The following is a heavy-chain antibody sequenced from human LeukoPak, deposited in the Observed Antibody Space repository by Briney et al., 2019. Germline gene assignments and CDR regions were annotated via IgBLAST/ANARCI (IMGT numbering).Heavy chain of an antibody. D-gene: IGHD6-13*01. CDR3: ARQGSIAAAGSSPGVRYYYYYMDV. CDR1: GYTFTSYY. Sequence: GASVKVSCKASGYTFTSYYMHWVRQAPGQGLEWMGIVNPSGGSTSYAQKFQGRVTMTRDMSTSTVYMELSSLRPEDTAVYYCARQGSIAAAGSSPGVRYYYYYMDVWGKGTTVTVSS. CDR2: VNPSGGST. V-gene: IGHV1-46*01. J-gene: IGHJ6*03.